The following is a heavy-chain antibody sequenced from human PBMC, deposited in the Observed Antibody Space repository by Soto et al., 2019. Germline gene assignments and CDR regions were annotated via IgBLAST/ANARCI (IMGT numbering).Heavy chain of an antibody. CDR1: GFTFSSYG. J-gene: IGHJ4*02. V-gene: IGHV3-33*01. CDR3: ARDFAEMATIVHLAMEIDY. Sequence: GGSLRLSCAASGFTFSSYGMHWVRQAPGKGLEWVAVIWYDGSNKYYADSVKGRFTISRDNSKNTLYLQMNSLRAEDTAVYYCARDFAEMATIVHLAMEIDYWGQGTLVTVSS. CDR2: IWYDGSNK. D-gene: IGHD2-2*01.